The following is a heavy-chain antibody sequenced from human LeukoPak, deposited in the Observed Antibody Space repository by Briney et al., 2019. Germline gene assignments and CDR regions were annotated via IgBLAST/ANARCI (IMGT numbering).Heavy chain of an antibody. V-gene: IGHV4-38-2*01. D-gene: IGHD1-7*01. Sequence: SETLSLTCAVSGYAISSGYYWGWIRQPPGKGLEWIGSFYPDGSTYYNPSLKSRVTMSVDTSKNQFSLNLSSVTAADTAVYYCARGTTRLCPDYWGQGTLVIVSS. J-gene: IGHJ4*02. CDR2: FYPDGST. CDR1: GYAISSGYY. CDR3: ARGTTRLCPDY.